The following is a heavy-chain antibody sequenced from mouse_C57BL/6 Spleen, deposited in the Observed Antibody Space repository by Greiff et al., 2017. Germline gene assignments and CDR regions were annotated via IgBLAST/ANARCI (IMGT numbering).Heavy chain of an antibody. Sequence: DVQLVESGGGLVKPGGSLKLSCAASGFTFSDYGMHLVRQAPEKGLEWVAYISSGSSTIYYADTVQGRFTISRDNAKNTLFLQMTSLRSEDTAMYYCARDRATVVAPAMDYWGQGTSVTVSS. D-gene: IGHD1-1*01. V-gene: IGHV5-17*01. CDR3: ARDRATVVAPAMDY. J-gene: IGHJ4*01. CDR2: ISSGSSTI. CDR1: GFTFSDYG.